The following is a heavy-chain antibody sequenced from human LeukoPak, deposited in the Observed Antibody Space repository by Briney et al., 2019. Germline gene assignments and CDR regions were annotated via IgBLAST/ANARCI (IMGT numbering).Heavy chain of an antibody. CDR3: ARDAAGKAMKGFDY. CDR1: GGSFSDYQ. D-gene: IGHD6-13*01. Sequence: SETLSLTCAVYGGSFSDYQWSWIRQPPGQGLAWIGEINQSGSINYNPSLKSRVPMSVDTSKNQFSLKLSSVTAADTAVYYCARDAAGKAMKGFDYWGQGTLVTVSS. V-gene: IGHV4-34*01. J-gene: IGHJ4*02. CDR2: INQSGSI.